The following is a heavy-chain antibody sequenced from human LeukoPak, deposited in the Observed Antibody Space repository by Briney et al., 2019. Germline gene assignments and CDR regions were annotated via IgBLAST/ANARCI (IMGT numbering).Heavy chain of an antibody. Sequence: ASVKVSCKASGYSFAGYGISWVRQAPGQGLEWIGWISTYSGNTNYAHNLQGRITVTTETSTSTAYMELRSLRSDDTDVYYCARVGAAPGHFDYWGQGTQLTVSS. J-gene: IGHJ4*02. CDR2: ISTYSGNT. D-gene: IGHD6-13*01. V-gene: IGHV1-18*01. CDR1: GYSFAGYG. CDR3: ARVGAAPGHFDY.